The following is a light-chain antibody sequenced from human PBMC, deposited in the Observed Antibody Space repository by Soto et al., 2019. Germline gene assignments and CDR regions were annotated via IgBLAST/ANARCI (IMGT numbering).Light chain of an antibody. J-gene: IGLJ2*01. CDR1: SSDVGGYNY. CDR2: DVS. CDR3: CSYAGTYTEV. Sequence: QSVLTQPRSVSGSPGQSVTISCTGTSSDVGGYNYVSWYQQYAGKTPKLLIYDVSKRPSGVPDRFSGSKSGNTAPLSISGLQAEDEADYYCCSYAGTYTEVFGGGTKLTVL. V-gene: IGLV2-11*01.